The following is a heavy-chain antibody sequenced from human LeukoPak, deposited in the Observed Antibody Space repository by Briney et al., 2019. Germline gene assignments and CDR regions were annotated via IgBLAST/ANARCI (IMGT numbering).Heavy chain of an antibody. CDR2: IRGRVYGATT. V-gene: IGHV3-49*04. CDR1: GFIFGDYA. Sequence: PGRSLRLSCTTSGFIFGDYAMSWVRQAPGKGLEWVSLIRGRVYGATTEYAASVKGRFAMSNSKSIAYLQMNSLKSEDKAMYYCSRERAGVFQYWGQGILVTVSS. J-gene: IGHJ4*02. CDR3: SRERAGVFQY.